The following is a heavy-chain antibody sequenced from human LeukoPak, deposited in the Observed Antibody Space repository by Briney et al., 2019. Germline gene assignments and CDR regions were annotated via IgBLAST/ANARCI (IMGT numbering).Heavy chain of an antibody. V-gene: IGHV3-21*01. CDR1: GFTFSNYN. CDR2: ITRGSIYT. CDR3: ARARKGPEYYDFWSGYFYYYYYMDV. J-gene: IGHJ6*03. D-gene: IGHD3-3*01. Sequence: GGSLRLSCAASGFTFSNYNMNWVRQTPGKGLEWVSSITRGSIYTFYADSVKGRFTISRDNAKNTLYLQMNSLRAEDTAVYYCARARKGPEYYDFWSGYFYYYYYMDVWGKGTTVTVSS.